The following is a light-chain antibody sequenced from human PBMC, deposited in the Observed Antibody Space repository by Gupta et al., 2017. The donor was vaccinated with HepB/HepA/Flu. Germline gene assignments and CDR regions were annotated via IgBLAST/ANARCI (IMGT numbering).Light chain of an antibody. CDR2: AAS. V-gene: IGKV1-39*01. J-gene: IGKJ4*01. CDR3: QQTDSYPPFT. CDR1: RSISTS. Sequence: DVQMTQSPSSLYASVGDRVTITCRASRSISTSLNWYQQKPGKAPKLLIYAASTWQSGVPSRFCGSGGGKNFTISITSRQQEDFAAYYCQQTDSYPPFTFGRGT.